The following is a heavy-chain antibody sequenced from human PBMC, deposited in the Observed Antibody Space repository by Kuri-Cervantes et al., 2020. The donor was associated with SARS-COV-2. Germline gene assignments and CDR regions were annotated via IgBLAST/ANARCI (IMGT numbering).Heavy chain of an antibody. D-gene: IGHD3-22*01. Sequence: GESLKISCAASGFMFSRCGMHWVRQAPGKGLEWVAYISFDGSIKDKIVSVKGRFTISRDNSKNTLYLQMNSLRAEDTAVYYCARDYYYDSSGYYASYAHGHMDVWGQGTTVTVSS. V-gene: IGHV3-30*03. CDR1: GFMFSRCG. J-gene: IGHJ6*02. CDR2: ISFDGSIK. CDR3: ARDYYYDSSGYYASYAHGHMDV.